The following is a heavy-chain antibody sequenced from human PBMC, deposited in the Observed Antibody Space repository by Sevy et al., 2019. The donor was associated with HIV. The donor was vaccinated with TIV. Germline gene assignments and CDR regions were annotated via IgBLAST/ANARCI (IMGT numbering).Heavy chain of an antibody. CDR2: IKSQSDGGTI. J-gene: IGHJ4*02. D-gene: IGHD3-3*01. Sequence: GGSLRLSYTASGFTFSNAWMTWVRQAPGKGLEWVGRIKSQSDGGTIDYAAPVKGRFTISRDDSKNTLFLQMNSLRSEDTAVYYCATKGGFWSGYQYFDSWGQGTLVTVSS. CDR3: ATKGGFWSGYQYFDS. V-gene: IGHV3-15*01. CDR1: GFTFSNAW.